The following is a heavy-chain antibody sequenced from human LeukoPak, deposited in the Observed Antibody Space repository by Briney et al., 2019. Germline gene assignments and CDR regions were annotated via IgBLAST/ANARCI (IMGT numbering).Heavy chain of an antibody. V-gene: IGHV4-59*01. D-gene: IGHD6-19*01. J-gene: IGHJ4*02. CDR1: GGSISSYC. Sequence: PSETLRLTWTVSGGSISSYCWTWIRQPPGKGLEYIGYVYYNGSTNYNPSLKSRVTISVDTSKNQFSLKLTSITAADTAMYYCERGLGSGWPFDYWGGGTRVTVSS. CDR3: ERGLGSGWPFDY. CDR2: VYYNGST.